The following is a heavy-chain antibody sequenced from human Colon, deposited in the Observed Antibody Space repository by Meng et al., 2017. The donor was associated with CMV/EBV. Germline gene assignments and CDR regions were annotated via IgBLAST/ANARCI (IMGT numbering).Heavy chain of an antibody. CDR1: GGVFNNFA. CDR2: INTYSGGT. D-gene: IGHD1-26*01. V-gene: IGHV1-2*02. Sequence: ASVKVSCKTSGGVFNNFAFSWVRQAPGQGLEWMGWINTYSGGTYYAQKFQGRVTMTRDTSITTAYMELGRLTSDDTAVYFCARAPYSGDHLTNDFWGQGTLVTVSS. CDR3: ARAPYSGDHLTNDF. J-gene: IGHJ4*02.